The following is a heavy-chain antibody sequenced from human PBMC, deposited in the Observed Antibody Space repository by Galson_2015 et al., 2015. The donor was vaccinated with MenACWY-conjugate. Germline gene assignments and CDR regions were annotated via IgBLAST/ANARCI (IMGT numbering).Heavy chain of an antibody. V-gene: IGHV3-11*06. CDR2: ISTRSST. CDR1: GFTFSDYY. D-gene: IGHD1-14*01. CDR3: ARFPRTPGKYPDY. J-gene: IGHJ4*02. Sequence: GSLRLSCAASGFTFSDYYMSWVRQAPGKGLECVSYISTRSSTNYADSVQGRFTISRDNAKNSVYLQMDSLRAEDTAVYYCARFPRTPGKYPDYWGQGTPVTVSS.